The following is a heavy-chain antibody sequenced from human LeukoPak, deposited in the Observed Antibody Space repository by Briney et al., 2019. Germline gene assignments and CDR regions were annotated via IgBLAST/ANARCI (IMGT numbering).Heavy chain of an antibody. Sequence: ASVKVSCKASGHTFTACYIHWVRQAPGQGLEWMGWINPNSGDTKYSQEFQGRVTMTRDTSISTTYMELSGLTSDDTAVYYCARGYYDSGGPRLDSWGQGTLVTVSS. D-gene: IGHD3-22*01. CDR3: ARGYYDSGGPRLDS. J-gene: IGHJ4*02. CDR1: GHTFTACY. CDR2: INPNSGDT. V-gene: IGHV1-2*02.